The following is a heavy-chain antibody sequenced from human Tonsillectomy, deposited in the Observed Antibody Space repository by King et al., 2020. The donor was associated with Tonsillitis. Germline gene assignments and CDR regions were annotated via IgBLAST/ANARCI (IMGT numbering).Heavy chain of an antibody. Sequence: QLQESGPGLVKPSQTLSLTCTVSGGSISSGSYYWSWIRQPAGKGLEWIGRIYTSGSTNYNPSLKSRVTMSVDTSKNQFSLKLSSVTAADSAVYYCAREAIFGVVTLYDYWGQGTLVTVSS. CDR3: AREAIFGVVTLYDY. D-gene: IGHD3-3*01. V-gene: IGHV4-61*02. J-gene: IGHJ4*02. CDR2: IYTSGST. CDR1: GGSISSGSYY.